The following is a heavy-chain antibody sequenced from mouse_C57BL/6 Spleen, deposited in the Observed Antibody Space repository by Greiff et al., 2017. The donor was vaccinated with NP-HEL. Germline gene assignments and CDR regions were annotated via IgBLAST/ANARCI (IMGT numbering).Heavy chain of an antibody. CDR3: VRGAFTTVVAGNYFDY. CDR1: GFTFNTYA. CDR2: IRSKSSNYAT. D-gene: IGHD1-1*01. Sequence: EVKLVESGGGLVQPKGSLKLSCAASGFTFNTYAMHWVRQAPGKGLEWVARIRSKSSNYATYYADSVKDRFTISRDDSQSMLYLQMNNLKTEDTAMYYCVRGAFTTVVAGNYFDYWGQGTTLTVSS. J-gene: IGHJ2*01. V-gene: IGHV10-3*01.